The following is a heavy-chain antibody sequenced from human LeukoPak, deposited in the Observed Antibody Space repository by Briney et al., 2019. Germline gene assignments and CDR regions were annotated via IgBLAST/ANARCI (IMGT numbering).Heavy chain of an antibody. V-gene: IGHV1-18*04. D-gene: IGHD6-19*01. CDR3: AGDSSGWLGRFDP. J-gene: IGHJ5*02. Sequence: ASVKVSCKASGYTFTGYYMHWVRQAPGQGLEWMGRISAYNGNTNYAQKLQGRVTMTTDTSTSTAYMELRSLRSDDTAVYYCAGDSSGWLGRFDPWGQGTLVTVSS. CDR1: GYTFTGYY. CDR2: ISAYNGNT.